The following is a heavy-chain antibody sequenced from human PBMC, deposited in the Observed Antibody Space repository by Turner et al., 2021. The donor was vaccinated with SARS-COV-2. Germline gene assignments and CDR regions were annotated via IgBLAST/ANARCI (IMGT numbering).Heavy chain of an antibody. J-gene: IGHJ6*02. CDR1: GGSISSSSYY. Sequence: QLQLQESGPGLVKPSETLSLTCTVSGGSISSSSYYWGWIRQPPGKGLEWIGNIYDSGSAYYNPSLKRRVTISVDPSKNQFSLKRTSVTAADTAVYYCARRMDTAMDYYGTDVWGQGTTVTVSS. V-gene: IGHV4-39*01. CDR3: ARRMDTAMDYYGTDV. D-gene: IGHD5-18*01. CDR2: IYDSGSA.